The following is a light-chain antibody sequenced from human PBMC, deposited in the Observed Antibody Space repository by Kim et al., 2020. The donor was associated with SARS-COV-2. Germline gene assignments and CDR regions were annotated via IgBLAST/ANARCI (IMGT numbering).Light chain of an antibody. CDR1: SSNFVCLT. CDR2: CNN. Sequence: VPIVCPASSSNFVCLTVNWYQPLPLAAPKLLIFCNNPRPSGFPVRFSGSKSGTSASLAIIGLPSEDEADYYCAAWDDSLNAMLFGGGTQLTVL. CDR3: AAWDDSLNAML. V-gene: IGLV1-44*01. J-gene: IGLJ2*01.